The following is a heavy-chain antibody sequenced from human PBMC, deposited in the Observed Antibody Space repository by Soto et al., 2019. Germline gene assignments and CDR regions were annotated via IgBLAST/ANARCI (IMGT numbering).Heavy chain of an antibody. Sequence: QITLKGSGPTLVKPTQTLTLTCTISGFSLSTTGVSVGWIRQPPGKALEWLALIYWDEDKRYSPSLKSRLTITKDTYKKQVVLTMTNMDPVDTATYYCAHRRYYYGSGDLFDYWGQGTLVTVSS. CDR3: AHRRYYYGSGDLFDY. CDR2: IYWDEDK. D-gene: IGHD3-10*01. J-gene: IGHJ4*02. V-gene: IGHV2-5*02. CDR1: GFSLSTTGVS.